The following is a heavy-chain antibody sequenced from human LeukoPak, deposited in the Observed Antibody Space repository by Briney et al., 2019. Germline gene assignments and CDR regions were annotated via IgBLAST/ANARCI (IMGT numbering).Heavy chain of an antibody. V-gene: IGHV6-1*01. D-gene: IGHD2-2*01. CDR3: ARRLTQYXCFDP. CDR2: TYYRSTWYN. Sequence: SQTLSLTCAISGDSVSSNSVTWNWIRQSPSRGLEWLGRTYYRSTWYNDYAVSVRGRITVNPDTSKNQFSLHLNSVTPEDTAVYYCARRLTQYXCFDPXGQGILVTVSS. J-gene: IGHJ5*02. CDR1: GDSVSSNSVT.